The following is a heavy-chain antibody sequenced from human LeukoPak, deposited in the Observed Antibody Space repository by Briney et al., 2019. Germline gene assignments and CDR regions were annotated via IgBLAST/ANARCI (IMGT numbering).Heavy chain of an antibody. V-gene: IGHV4-39*01. J-gene: IGHJ6*02. CDR2: IYYSGST. Sequence: PSETLSLTCTVSGGSISSSSYYWGWIRQPPGKGLEWIGSIYYSGSTYYNPSLKSRVTISVDTSKNQFSLKLSSVTAADTAVYYCASLKTVPAATTYYYYGTDVWGQGTTVTVSS. CDR1: GGSISSSSYY. D-gene: IGHD2-2*01. CDR3: ASLKTVPAATTYYYYGTDV.